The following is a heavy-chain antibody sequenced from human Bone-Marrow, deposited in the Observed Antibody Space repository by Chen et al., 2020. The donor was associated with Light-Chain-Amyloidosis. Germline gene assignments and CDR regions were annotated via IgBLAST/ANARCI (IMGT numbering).Heavy chain of an antibody. V-gene: IGHV5-51*01. D-gene: IGHD2-21*01. Sequence: KPGESLKISCKGSGYTFPNYWIGWVRQMPGKGLEWMGVIYPDDSDARYSPSFEGQVTXXXDXSXXXXXXXXXXXXXXDTAMYYCARRRDGYNFDYWGQGTLVTVSS. CDR2: IYPDDSDA. CDR1: GYTFPNYW. CDR3: ARRRDGYNFDY. J-gene: IGHJ4*02.